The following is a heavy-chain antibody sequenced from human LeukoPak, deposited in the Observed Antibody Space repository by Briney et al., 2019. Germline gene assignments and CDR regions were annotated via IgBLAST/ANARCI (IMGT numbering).Heavy chain of an antibody. V-gene: IGHV4-59*08. D-gene: IGHD6-13*01. CDR3: ARLGRSIAAADY. CDR2: IYYSGST. CDR1: GASISSYF. Sequence: KPSETLSLTRTVSGASISSYFWSWIRQPPGGGLEWIGYIYYSGSTNYNPSLKSRVTISVDTSKNQFSLNLSSVTAADTAVYYCARLGRSIAAADYWGQGTLVTVSS. J-gene: IGHJ4*02.